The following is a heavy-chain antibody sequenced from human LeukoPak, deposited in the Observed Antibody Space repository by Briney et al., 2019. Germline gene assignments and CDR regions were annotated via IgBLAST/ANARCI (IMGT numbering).Heavy chain of an antibody. CDR1: GFTFSSYA. CDR3: AKVPSSGWSPFDY. Sequence: GGSLRLSCAASGFTFSSYAVHWVRQAPGKGLEWVAVISYDGSNKYYADSVKGRFTISRDNSKNTLYLQMNSLRAEDTAVYYCAKVPSSGWSPFDYWGQGTLVTVSS. CDR2: ISYDGSNK. D-gene: IGHD6-19*01. V-gene: IGHV3-30*18. J-gene: IGHJ4*02.